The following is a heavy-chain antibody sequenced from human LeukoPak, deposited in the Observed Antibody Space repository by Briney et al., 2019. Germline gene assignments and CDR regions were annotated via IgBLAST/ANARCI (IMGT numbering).Heavy chain of an antibody. V-gene: IGHV4-34*01. CDR3: AALWFGTSDAFDI. J-gene: IGHJ3*02. D-gene: IGHD3-10*01. Sequence: SSETLSLTCVVYGGSFSGYYWSWIRQPPGKGLEWIGEINHSGSTYYNPSLKSRVTISVDTYKNQFSLKLSSVTAADTAVYYCAALWFGTSDAFDIWGQGTMVSVSS. CDR2: INHSGST. CDR1: GGSFSGYY.